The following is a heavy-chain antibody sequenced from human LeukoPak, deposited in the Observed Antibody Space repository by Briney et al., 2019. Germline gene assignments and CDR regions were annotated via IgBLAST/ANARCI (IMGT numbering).Heavy chain of an antibody. CDR2: IWYDGSKQ. V-gene: IGHV3-33*01. CDR3: ARLIGWSRFDP. Sequence: PGGSLRLSCAASGFTFSSYGMHWVRQAPGKGLEWVALIWYDGSKQYYADSVKGRFTISRDNSKNTLHLQMNSLRAEDTAVSYCARLIGWSRFDPWGQEPWSPSPQ. D-gene: IGHD6-19*01. J-gene: IGHJ5*02. CDR1: GFTFSSYG.